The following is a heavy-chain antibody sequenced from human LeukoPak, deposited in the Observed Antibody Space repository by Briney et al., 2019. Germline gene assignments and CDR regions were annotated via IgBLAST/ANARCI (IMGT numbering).Heavy chain of an antibody. V-gene: IGHV3-7*01. CDR2: IKQDGSEK. CDR3: ARIPAGIATRKGKLYYYYYYMDV. Sequence: GGSLRLSCAASGFTFSSYWMSGVRQAPGKGLEWVANIKQDGSEKYYVDSMKGRFTISRDNAKNSLYLQMNSLRAEDTAVYYCARIPAGIATRKGKLYYYYYYMDVWGKGTTVTASS. D-gene: IGHD6-13*01. CDR1: GFTFSSYW. J-gene: IGHJ6*03.